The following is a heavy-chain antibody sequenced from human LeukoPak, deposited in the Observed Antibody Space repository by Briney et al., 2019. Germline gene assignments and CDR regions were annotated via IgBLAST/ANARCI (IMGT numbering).Heavy chain of an antibody. CDR1: GFPFRSYA. D-gene: IGHD4-17*01. CDR2: IRYDGSYK. Sequence: GGSLRLSCAASGFPFRSYAMHWVRQAPGKGLEWVAFIRYDGSYKYYADSVKGRFTISRDNSKNTLYLQMNRLRAEDTAVYYCAKIPYGDYLLDYYYMDVWGKGTTVTISS. J-gene: IGHJ6*03. V-gene: IGHV3-30*02. CDR3: AKIPYGDYLLDYYYMDV.